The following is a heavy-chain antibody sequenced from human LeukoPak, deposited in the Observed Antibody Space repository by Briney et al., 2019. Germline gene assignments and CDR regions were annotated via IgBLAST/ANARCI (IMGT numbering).Heavy chain of an antibody. CDR1: GFTFSSYG. J-gene: IGHJ6*04. V-gene: IGHV3-30*02. D-gene: IGHD6-19*01. Sequence: GGSLRLSCAASGFTFSSYGMHWVRQAPGKGLEWVAFIRYDGSNKYYADSVKGRFTISRDNSKNTLYLQMNSLRAEDTAVYYCAKDRVIAVAGKNGMDVWGKGTTVTISS. CDR2: IRYDGSNK. CDR3: AKDRVIAVAGKNGMDV.